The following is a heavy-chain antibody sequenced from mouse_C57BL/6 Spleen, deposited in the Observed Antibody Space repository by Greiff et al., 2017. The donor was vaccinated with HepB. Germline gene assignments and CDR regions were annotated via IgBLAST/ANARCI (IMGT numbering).Heavy chain of an antibody. CDR1: GFTFSSYA. J-gene: IGHJ2*01. V-gene: IGHV5-4*01. D-gene: IGHD2-4*01. Sequence: EVMVVESGGGLVKPGGSLKLSCAASGFTFSSYAMSWVRQTPEKRLEWVATISDGGSYTYYPDNVKGRFTISRDNAKNNLYLQMSHLKSEDTAMYYCAREMGSTMITTTGVDYWGQGTTLTVSS. CDR3: AREMGSTMITTTGVDY. CDR2: ISDGGSYT.